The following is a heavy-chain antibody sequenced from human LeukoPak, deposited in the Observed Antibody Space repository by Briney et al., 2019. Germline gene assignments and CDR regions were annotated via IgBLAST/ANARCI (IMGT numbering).Heavy chain of an antibody. D-gene: IGHD3-22*01. J-gene: IGHJ4*02. CDR2: ITSSSSYI. CDR3: ARETSGYYYKSYFDY. CDR1: GFTFSSYN. Sequence: GGSLRLSCAASGFTFSSYNMNWVRQAPGKGLEWVSSITSSSSYIYYADSVKGRFTISRDNAKNSLYLQINSLRAEDTAVYYCARETSGYYYKSYFDYWGQGTLVTVSS. V-gene: IGHV3-21*01.